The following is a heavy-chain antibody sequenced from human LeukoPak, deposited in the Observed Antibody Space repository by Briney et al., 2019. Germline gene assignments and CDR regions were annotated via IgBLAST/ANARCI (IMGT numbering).Heavy chain of an antibody. D-gene: IGHD3-16*01. J-gene: IGHJ5*02. CDR2: IYYSGST. Sequence: PSETLSLTCTVSGGSISSSSYYWGWIRQPPGKGLEWIGSIYYSGSTYYNPSLKSRVTISVDTSKNQFSLKLSSVTAADTAVYYCARPGGNDLWGQGTLVTVSS. CDR3: ARPGGNDL. CDR1: GGSISSSSYY. V-gene: IGHV4-39*01.